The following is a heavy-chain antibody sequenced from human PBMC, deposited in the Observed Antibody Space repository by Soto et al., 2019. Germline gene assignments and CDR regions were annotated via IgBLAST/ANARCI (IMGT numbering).Heavy chain of an antibody. Sequence: SETLSLTCTVSGGPINNYYWSWIRQPPGKGLEWIGYIYYSGNTNYNPSLKSRVTISVDTSKNQFSLKLSSVTAADTAVYYCARIPYYYDSSGYHYGGLFDYWGQGTLVTV. CDR3: ARIPYYYDSSGYHYGGLFDY. D-gene: IGHD3-22*01. V-gene: IGHV4-59*01. CDR2: IYYSGNT. J-gene: IGHJ4*02. CDR1: GGPINNYY.